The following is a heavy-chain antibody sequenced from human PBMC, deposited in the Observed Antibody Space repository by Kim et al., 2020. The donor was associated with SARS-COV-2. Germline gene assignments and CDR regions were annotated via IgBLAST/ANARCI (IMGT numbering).Heavy chain of an antibody. J-gene: IGHJ5*02. CDR3: ARGLPYYDVWSGYPYTSHRKMGGGQSGFGP. CDR1: GYTFTGYY. V-gene: IGHV1-2*02. Sequence: ASVKVSCKASGYTFTGYYMHWVRQAPGQGLEWMGWINPNSGGTNYAQKFQGRVTMTRDTSISTAYMELSRLRSDDTAVYYCARGLPYYDVWSGYPYTSHRKMGGGQSGFGPGGQGGVVAVAS. D-gene: IGHD3-3*01. CDR2: INPNSGGT.